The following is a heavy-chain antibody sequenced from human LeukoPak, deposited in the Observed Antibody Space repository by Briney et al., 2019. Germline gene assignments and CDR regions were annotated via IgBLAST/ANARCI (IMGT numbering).Heavy chain of an antibody. V-gene: IGHV1-69*01. J-gene: IGHJ4*02. CDR3: ARGLLFFDY. Sequence: SVKVSCKASGGTFSSYAINWVRQAPGQGLEWMGGIIAIFDTGNYAQKFQGRVTITADESTSTAYMELSSLRSEDTAVYYCARGLLFFDYWGQGTLVTVSS. D-gene: IGHD3-3*01. CDR2: IIAIFDTG. CDR1: GGTFSSYA.